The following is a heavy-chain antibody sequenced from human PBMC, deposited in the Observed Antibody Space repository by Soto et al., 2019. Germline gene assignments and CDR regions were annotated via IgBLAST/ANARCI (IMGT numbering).Heavy chain of an antibody. V-gene: IGHV3-30*18. CDR1: GFTFSSYG. Sequence: PGGSLRLSCAASGFTFSSYGMHWVRQAPGKGLEWVAVISYDGSNKYYADSVKGRFTISRDNSKNTLYLQMNSLRAEDTAVYYCAKDPGSLICSGGSCYSYYFDYWGQGTLVTVSS. CDR3: AKDPGSLICSGGSCYSYYFDY. D-gene: IGHD2-15*01. CDR2: ISYDGSNK. J-gene: IGHJ4*02.